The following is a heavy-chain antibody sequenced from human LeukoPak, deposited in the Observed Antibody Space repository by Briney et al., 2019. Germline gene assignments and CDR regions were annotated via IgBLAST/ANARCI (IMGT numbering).Heavy chain of an antibody. J-gene: IGHJ4*02. CDR3: ARDYKRGSYFFDY. D-gene: IGHD1-26*01. V-gene: IGHV3-53*05. CDR2: IYSGGST. CDR1: GFTVSSNY. Sequence: PGGSLRLSCAASGFTVSSNYMSWVRQAPGKGLKWVSVIYSGGSTFYADSVKGRFTISRDNSKNTLYLQMNSLRAEDTAVYYCARDYKRGSYFFDYWGQGTLVTASS.